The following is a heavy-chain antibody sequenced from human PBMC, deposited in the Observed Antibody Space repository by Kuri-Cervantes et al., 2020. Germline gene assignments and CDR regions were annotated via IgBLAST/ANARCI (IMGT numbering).Heavy chain of an antibody. D-gene: IGHD3-22*01. CDR1: GFTFSSYG. CDR3: ARDPQIRYYYDSSGYYYDY. Sequence: GESLKISCAASGFTFSSYGMHWVRQAPGKGLEWVAVISYDGSNKYYADPVKGRFTISRDNSKNTLYLQMNSLRSDDTAVYYCARDPQIRYYYDSSGYYYDYWGQGTLVTVSS. J-gene: IGHJ4*02. CDR2: ISYDGSNK. V-gene: IGHV3-30*03.